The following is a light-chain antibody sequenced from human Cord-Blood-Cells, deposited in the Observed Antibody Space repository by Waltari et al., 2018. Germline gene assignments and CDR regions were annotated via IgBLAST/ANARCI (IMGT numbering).Light chain of an antibody. CDR1: SSDVGGFNY. CDR3: SSYTSSSTYV. J-gene: IGLJ1*01. CDR2: DVS. Sequence: SALTQPPSVSGSPGQSLTIPCTGPSSDVGGFNYVPWYQQHPGKAPKLMIYDVSNRPSGVSNRFSGSKSGNTASLTISGLQAEDEADYYCSSYTSSSTYVFGTGTKVTVL. V-gene: IGLV2-14*01.